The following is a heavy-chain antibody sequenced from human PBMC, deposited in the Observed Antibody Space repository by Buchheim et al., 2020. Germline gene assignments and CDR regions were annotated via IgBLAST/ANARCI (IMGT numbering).Heavy chain of an antibody. V-gene: IGHV3-23*01. CDR3: AKATSSGYYYVGSWFDP. CDR1: GFTFDNYV. J-gene: IGHJ5*02. CDR2: LSGSGDSI. D-gene: IGHD3-22*01. Sequence: EVQLLESGGGLVQPGGSLRLSCAASGFTFDNYVMNWVRQAPGKGLEWVSTLSGSGDSIYYADSVKGRFTISSDNSKNTLYLQMNSLRVDDTAIYYCAKATSSGYYYVGSWFDPWGQGTL.